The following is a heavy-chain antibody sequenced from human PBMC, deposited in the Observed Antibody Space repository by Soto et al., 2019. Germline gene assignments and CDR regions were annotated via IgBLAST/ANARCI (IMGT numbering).Heavy chain of an antibody. J-gene: IGHJ4*02. CDR2: IIPIFGTA. D-gene: IGHD5-12*01. CDR3: AREVRRDGYNSD. V-gene: IGHV1-69*13. CDR1: GGTFSSYA. Sequence: SVKVSCKASGGTFSSYAISWVRQAPGQGLEWMGGIIPIFGTANYAQKFQGRVTITADESTSTAYMELSSLGSEDTAVYYCAREVRRDGYNSDWGQGTLVTVSS.